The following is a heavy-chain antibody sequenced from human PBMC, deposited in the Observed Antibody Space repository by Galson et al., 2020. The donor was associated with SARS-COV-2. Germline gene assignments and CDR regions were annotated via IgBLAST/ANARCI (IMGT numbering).Heavy chain of an antibody. Sequence: GGSLRLSCAASGFTFSSYGMHWVRQAPGKGLEWVAVIWYDGSNKYYADSVKGRFTISRDNSKNTLYLQMNSLRAEDTAVYYCARDSPDHYYYDYMDVGGKGTTVAVSS. CDR1: GFTFSSYG. J-gene: IGHJ6*03. CDR2: IWYDGSNK. CDR3: ARDSPDHYYYDYMDV. V-gene: IGHV3-33*01.